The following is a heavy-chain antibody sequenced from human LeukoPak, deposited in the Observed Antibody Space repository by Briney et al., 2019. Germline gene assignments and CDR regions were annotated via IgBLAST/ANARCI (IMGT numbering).Heavy chain of an antibody. V-gene: IGHV3-23*01. Sequence: HPGGSLRLSCAASGFTFSSYAMSWVRQAPGKGLEWVSAISGSGGSTYYADSVKGRFTISRDNSKNTLYLQMNSLRAEDTAVYYCAKRVYDILTGYLDPWGQGTLVTVSS. CDR3: AKRVYDILTGYLDP. CDR2: ISGSGGST. CDR1: GFTFSSYA. D-gene: IGHD3-9*01. J-gene: IGHJ5*02.